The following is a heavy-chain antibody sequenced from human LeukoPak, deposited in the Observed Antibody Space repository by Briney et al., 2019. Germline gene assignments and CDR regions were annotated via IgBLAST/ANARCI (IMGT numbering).Heavy chain of an antibody. V-gene: IGHV5-51*01. CDR2: IYPGDSDT. Sequence: GESLKISCMGSGYSFTSYWIGWVRQMPGKGLEWMGIIYPGDSDTRYSPSFQGQVTISADKSISTAYLQWSSLKASDTAMYYCARHSPGYCSSTSCPFDYWGQGTLVTASS. CDR1: GYSFTSYW. CDR3: ARHSPGYCSSTSCPFDY. D-gene: IGHD2-2*01. J-gene: IGHJ4*02.